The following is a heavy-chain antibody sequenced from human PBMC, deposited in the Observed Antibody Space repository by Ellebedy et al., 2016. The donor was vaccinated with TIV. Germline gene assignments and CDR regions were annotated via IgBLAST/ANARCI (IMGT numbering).Heavy chain of an antibody. V-gene: IGHV1-58*02. CDR2: IVVGSGNT. Sequence: AASVKVSCKASGFTFTSSAMQWVRQARGQRLEWIGWIVVGSGNTNYAQKFQERVTITRDMSTSTAYMELSSLRSEDTAVYYCARHRMAGTSWYFDLWGRGTLVTVSS. J-gene: IGHJ2*01. CDR3: ARHRMAGTSWYFDL. CDR1: GFTFTSSA. D-gene: IGHD6-19*01.